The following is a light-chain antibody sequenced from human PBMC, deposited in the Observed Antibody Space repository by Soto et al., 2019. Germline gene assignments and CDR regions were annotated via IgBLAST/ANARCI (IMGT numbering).Light chain of an antibody. CDR1: QSVSSY. J-gene: IGKJ4*01. CDR3: QQRSNWLLT. V-gene: IGKV3-11*01. Sequence: EIVLTQSPATLSLSLGERATLSCRASQSVSSYLAWYQQKPGQAPRLLIYDASNRATGIPARFSGSGSGTDFTLTISSLEPEDFAVYYCQQRSNWLLTFGGGTKVDSK. CDR2: DAS.